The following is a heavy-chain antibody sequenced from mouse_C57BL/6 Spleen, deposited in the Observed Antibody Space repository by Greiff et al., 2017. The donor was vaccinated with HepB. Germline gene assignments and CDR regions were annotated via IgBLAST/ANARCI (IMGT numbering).Heavy chain of an antibody. J-gene: IGHJ4*01. Sequence: VQLQQSGPELVKPGASVKISCKASGYAFSSSWMNWVKQRPGKGLEWIGRIYPGDGDTNYNGKFKGKATLTADKSSSTAYMQHSSLTSEDTAVYFCARSGYYYAMDYWGQGTSVTVSS. CDR3: ARSGYYYAMDY. CDR2: IYPGDGDT. CDR1: GYAFSSSW. D-gene: IGHD3-1*01. V-gene: IGHV1-82*01.